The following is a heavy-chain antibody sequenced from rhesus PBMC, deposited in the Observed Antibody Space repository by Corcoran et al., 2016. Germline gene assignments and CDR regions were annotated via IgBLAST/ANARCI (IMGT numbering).Heavy chain of an antibody. CDR3: ARSIAAADFDY. D-gene: IGHD6-25*01. V-gene: IGHV4S10*01. CDR1: GGSISDSYR. Sequence: QVQLPESGPGVVKPSETLSLTCAVSGGSISDSYRWSWIRQPPGKGLEWIGYIYGSNTSTNSNPSLKRRVTRSKDTSKNQFAVKLSEVTAEDTAVYYGARSIAAADFDYWGQGVLVTVSS. J-gene: IGHJ4*01. CDR2: IYGSNTST.